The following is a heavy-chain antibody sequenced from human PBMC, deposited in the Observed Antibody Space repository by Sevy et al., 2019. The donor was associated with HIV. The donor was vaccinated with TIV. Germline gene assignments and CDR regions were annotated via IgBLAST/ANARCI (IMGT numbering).Heavy chain of an antibody. CDR2: IYYSGST. D-gene: IGHD2-15*01. CDR3: ARGINCSGGSCYPNDY. J-gene: IGHJ4*02. CDR1: GGTISSYY. V-gene: IGHV4-59*01. Sequence: SETLSLTCTVSGGTISSYYWSWIRQPPGKGLESIGYIYYSGSTNYNPSLKSRVTISVDTSKNQFSLKLSSVTAADTAVYYCARGINCSGGSCYPNDYWGQGTLVTVSS.